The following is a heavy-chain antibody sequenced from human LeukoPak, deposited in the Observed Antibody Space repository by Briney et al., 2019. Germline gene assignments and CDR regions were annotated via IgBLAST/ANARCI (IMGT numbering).Heavy chain of an antibody. V-gene: IGHV3-21*01. J-gene: IGHJ4*02. Sequence: GGSLRLSCAASGFTFSSYSMNWVRQAPGKGLEWVSSISSSSSYIYYADSVKGRFTISRDNAKNSLYLQMNSLRAEDTAVYYCARDTPGSYYFDYWGQGTLVTVSS. CDR1: GFTFSSYS. CDR2: ISSSSSYI. CDR3: ARDTPGSYYFDY.